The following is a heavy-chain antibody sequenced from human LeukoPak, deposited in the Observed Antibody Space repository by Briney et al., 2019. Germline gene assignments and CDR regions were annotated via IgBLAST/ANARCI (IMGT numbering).Heavy chain of an antibody. V-gene: IGHV3-33*01. D-gene: IGHD3-10*01. CDR3: ARDKRSGSYYNVDWFDP. Sequence: PGGSLRLSCAASGFTFSSYGMHWVRQAPGKGLEWVAVIWYDGSNKYYADSVKGRFTISRGNSKNTLYLQMDSLRAEDTAVYYCARDKRSGSYYNVDWFDPWGQGTLVTVSS. CDR2: IWYDGSNK. J-gene: IGHJ5*02. CDR1: GFTFSSYG.